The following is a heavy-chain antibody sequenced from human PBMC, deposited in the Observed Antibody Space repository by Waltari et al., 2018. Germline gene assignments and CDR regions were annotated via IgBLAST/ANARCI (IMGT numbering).Heavy chain of an antibody. CDR1: VGSISSSRYS. Sequence: QLQLQESGPGLVKPPETLSLTCTVPVGSISSSRYSWGWFRQPPEKGLEWVASMDYSGRTYYNPSLKSRVTISVDTSKNQFSLEVRSVTAADTAVYYCARGFGSATTSRFDPWGQGIVVTVSS. D-gene: IGHD5-12*01. V-gene: IGHV4-39*07. CDR3: ARGFGSATTSRFDP. J-gene: IGHJ5*02. CDR2: MDYSGRT.